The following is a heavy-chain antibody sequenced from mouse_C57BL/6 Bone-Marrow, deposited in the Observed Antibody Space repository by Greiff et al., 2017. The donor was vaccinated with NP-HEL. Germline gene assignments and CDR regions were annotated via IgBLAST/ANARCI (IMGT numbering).Heavy chain of an antibody. V-gene: IGHV5-4*01. CDR1: GFTFSSYA. CDR3: ARGTTVVAP. Sequence: EVQLVESGGGLVKPGGSLKLSCAASGFTFSSYAMSWVRQTPEKRLEWVATISDGGSYTYYPDNVKGRFTISRDNAKNNLYLQMSHLKSEDTAMYYCARGTTVVAPGGQGTLVTVSA. CDR2: ISDGGSYT. J-gene: IGHJ3*01. D-gene: IGHD1-1*01.